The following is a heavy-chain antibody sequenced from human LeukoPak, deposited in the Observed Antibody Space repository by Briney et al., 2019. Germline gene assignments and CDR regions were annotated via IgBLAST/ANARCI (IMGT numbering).Heavy chain of an antibody. CDR3: ARGRRGWFGVDY. V-gene: IGHV4-34*01. Sequence: NPSETLSLTCAVYGGSFSGYYWSWIRQPPGKGLEWIGEINHSGSTNYNPSLKSRVTISVDTSKNQFSLKLSSVTAADTAVYYCARGRRGWFGVDYWGQGTLVTVSS. D-gene: IGHD3-10*01. J-gene: IGHJ4*02. CDR1: GGSFSGYY. CDR2: INHSGST.